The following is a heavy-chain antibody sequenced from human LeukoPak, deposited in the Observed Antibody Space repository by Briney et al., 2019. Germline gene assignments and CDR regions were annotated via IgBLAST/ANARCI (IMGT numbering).Heavy chain of an antibody. V-gene: IGHV3-7*05. D-gene: IGHD2-15*01. J-gene: IGHJ4*02. CDR2: IKQDGSEI. Sequence: GGSLRLSCAASGFTFSSHWVAWLRQAPEKGLEWVANIKQDGSEIYYVDSVKGRFTISRDNAKNSLYLQMNSLRAEDTAVYYCAKRGGYYYDYWGQGTLVTVTS. CDR1: GFTFSSHW. CDR3: AKRGGYYYDY.